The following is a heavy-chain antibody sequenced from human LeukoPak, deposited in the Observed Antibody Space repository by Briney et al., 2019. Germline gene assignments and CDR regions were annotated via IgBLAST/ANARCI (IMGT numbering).Heavy chain of an antibody. CDR1: GGSISSGGYS. Sequence: PSETLSLTCAVSGGSISSGGYSWSWIRQPPGKGLEWIGYIYHSGNTYYNPSLRSRVTMAVDRSKNQFSLKLSSVTAADTDVYYCARGDYYDSSGYPNWFDPWGQGTLVTVSS. D-gene: IGHD3-22*01. CDR3: ARGDYYDSSGYPNWFDP. J-gene: IGHJ5*02. V-gene: IGHV4-30-2*01. CDR2: IYHSGNT.